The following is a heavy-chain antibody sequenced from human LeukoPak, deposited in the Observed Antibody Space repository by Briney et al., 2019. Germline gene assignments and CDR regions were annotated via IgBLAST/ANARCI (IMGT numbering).Heavy chain of an antibody. CDR1: GYSFTSYW. CDR3: ARKMGCSGGSCHYFDY. J-gene: IGHJ4*02. D-gene: IGHD2-15*01. CDR2: IYPGDSET. V-gene: IGHV5-51*01. Sequence: GASLQISCKGSGYSFTSYWIGWVRQMPGKGLEWMGIIYPGDSETRNSPSFQGQVTISADKSINTAYLQWSSLKASDTAMYYCARKMGCSGGSCHYFDYWGQGTLVTVSS.